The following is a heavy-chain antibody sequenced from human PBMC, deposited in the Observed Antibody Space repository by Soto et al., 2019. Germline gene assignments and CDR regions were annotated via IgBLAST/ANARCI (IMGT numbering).Heavy chain of an antibody. CDR2: FDPEDGET. J-gene: IGHJ3*02. Sequence: ASVKVSCKVSGYTLTELSMHWVRQAPGKGLEWMGGFDPEDGETIYAQKFQGRVTMTEDTSTDTAYMELSSLRSEDTAVYYCATGDVVVVAAPDLAFDIWGQGTMVTVSS. CDR3: ATGDVVVVAAPDLAFDI. V-gene: IGHV1-24*01. CDR1: GYTLTELS. D-gene: IGHD2-15*01.